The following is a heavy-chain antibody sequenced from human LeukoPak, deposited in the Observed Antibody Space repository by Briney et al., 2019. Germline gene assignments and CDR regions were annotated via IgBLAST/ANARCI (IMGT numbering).Heavy chain of an antibody. V-gene: IGHV3-23*01. CDR2: ISGSGGST. J-gene: IGHJ6*03. CDR3: AKDVAARPPYGYMDV. D-gene: IGHD6-6*01. Sequence: PGGSLRLSCAASGFTFSSYAMSWVRQAPGKGLERVSAISGSGGSTYYADSVKGRFTISRDNSKNTLYLQMNSLRAEDTAVYYCAKDVAARPPYGYMDVWGKGTTVTVSS. CDR1: GFTFSSYA.